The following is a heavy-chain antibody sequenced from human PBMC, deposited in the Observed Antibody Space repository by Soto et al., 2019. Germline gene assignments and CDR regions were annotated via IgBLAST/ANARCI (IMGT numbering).Heavy chain of an antibody. Sequence: QAHLVQSGAEVRKPGASVKVSCQALEHTSTIYYIHWVRQARGQGLEWMGWINADSGDTTYAEDFRCRVTSTRATSTSTFHMELSRLRLDDTAMYFCATRDYDILTGYLHIWGQGTLITVSS. CDR3: ATRDYDILTGYLHI. V-gene: IGHV1-2*02. CDR1: EHTSTIYY. CDR2: INADSGDT. J-gene: IGHJ1*01. D-gene: IGHD3-9*01.